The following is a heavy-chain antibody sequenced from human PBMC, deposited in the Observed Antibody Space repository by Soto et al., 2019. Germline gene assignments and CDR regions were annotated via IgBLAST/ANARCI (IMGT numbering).Heavy chain of an antibody. V-gene: IGHV4-59*08. CDR2: IYYSGST. CDR1: GGSISSYY. Sequence: SETLSLTCTVSGGSISSYYWSWIRQPPGKGLEWIGYIYYSGSTNYNPSLKSRVTISVDTSKNQFSLKLSSVTAADTAVYYCASLYGDSYFDYWGQGTLVTVSS. D-gene: IGHD4-17*01. J-gene: IGHJ4*02. CDR3: ASLYGDSYFDY.